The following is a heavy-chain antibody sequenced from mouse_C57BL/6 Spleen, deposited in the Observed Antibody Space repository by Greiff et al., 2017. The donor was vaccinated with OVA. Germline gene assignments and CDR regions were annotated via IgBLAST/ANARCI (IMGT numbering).Heavy chain of an antibody. CDR2: IWRGGST. CDR3: AKTTTVVADYAMDY. Sequence: QVQLKESGPGLVQPSQSLSITCTVSGFSFTSYGVHWVRQSPGKGLEWLGVIWRGGSTDYNAALMSRLSIPKDNSKSQVFFKMNSLQADDTAIYDGAKTTTVVADYAMDYWGQGTSVTVSS. D-gene: IGHD1-1*01. J-gene: IGHJ4*01. CDR1: GFSFTSYG. V-gene: IGHV2-5*01.